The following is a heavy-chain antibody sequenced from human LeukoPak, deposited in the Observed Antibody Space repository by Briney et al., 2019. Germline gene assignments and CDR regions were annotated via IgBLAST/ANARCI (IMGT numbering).Heavy chain of an antibody. J-gene: IGHJ4*02. CDR3: ARDLRLWFGESPFDY. Sequence: GGSLRLSCAASGFTFSSYWMHWVRQAPGKGLVWVSRINSDGSSTSYADSVKGRFTISRDNAKNTLYLQMSSLRAEDTAVYYCARDLRLWFGESPFDYWGQGTLVTVSS. CDR2: INSDGSST. CDR1: GFTFSSYW. V-gene: IGHV3-74*01. D-gene: IGHD3-10*01.